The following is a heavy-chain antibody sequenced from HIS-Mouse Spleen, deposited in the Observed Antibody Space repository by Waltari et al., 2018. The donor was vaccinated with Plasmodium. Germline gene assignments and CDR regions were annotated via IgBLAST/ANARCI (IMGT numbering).Heavy chain of an antibody. D-gene: IGHD6-13*01. CDR3: ASSWYWYFDL. J-gene: IGHJ2*01. CDR1: GFTFGSYW. CDR2: IKQDGSEK. V-gene: IGHV3-7*01. Sequence: EVQLVESGGGLVQPGGALSLSCAASGFTFGSYWMSWVRQAPGKGLEWVGNIKQDGSEKYYVDSVKGRFTISRDNAKNSLYLQMNSLRAEDTAVYYCASSWYWYFDLWGRGTLVTVSS.